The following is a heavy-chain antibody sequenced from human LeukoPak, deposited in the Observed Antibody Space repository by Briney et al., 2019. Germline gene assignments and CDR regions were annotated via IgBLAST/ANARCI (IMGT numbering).Heavy chain of an antibody. D-gene: IGHD3-16*02. V-gene: IGHV3-7*01. CDR2: INPDASER. CDR3: ARIIGTYGTYRYDY. CDR1: GFTFSSYG. Sequence: GGSLRLSCAASGFTFSSYGMHWVRQAPGKGLEWVGNINPDASERNCADSLKGRFTMSRDNAKNSLSLQMNSLRAEDTAVYYCARIIGTYGTYRYDYWGRGTLVTVSS. J-gene: IGHJ4*02.